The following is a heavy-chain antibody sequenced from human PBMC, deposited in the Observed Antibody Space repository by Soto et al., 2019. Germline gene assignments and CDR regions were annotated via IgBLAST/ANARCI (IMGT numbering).Heavy chain of an antibody. V-gene: IGHV3-7*01. CDR1: GFTFSSYW. D-gene: IGHD3-22*01. CDR3: ARGCYYYDSSGYCTFDY. Sequence: LRLSCAASGFTFSSYWMSWVRQAPGKGLEWVANIKQDGSEKYYVDSVKGRFTISRDNAKNSLYLQMNSLRAEDTAVYYCARGCYYYDSSGYCTFDYWGQGTLVTVSS. CDR2: IKQDGSEK. J-gene: IGHJ4*02.